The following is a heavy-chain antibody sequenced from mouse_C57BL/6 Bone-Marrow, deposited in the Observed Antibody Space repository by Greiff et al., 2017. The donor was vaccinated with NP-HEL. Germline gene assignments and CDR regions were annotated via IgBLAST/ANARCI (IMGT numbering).Heavy chain of an antibody. CDR3: TTGTTVVATDYAMDY. J-gene: IGHJ4*01. Sequence: VQLQQSGAELVRPGASVKLSCTASGFNIKDDYMHWVKQRPEQGLEWIGWIDPENGDTEYASQFQGKATITADTSSNTAYLQLSSLTSEDTAVYYCTTGTTVVATDYAMDYWGQGTSVTVSS. CDR1: GFNIKDDY. D-gene: IGHD1-1*01. V-gene: IGHV14-4*01. CDR2: IDPENGDT.